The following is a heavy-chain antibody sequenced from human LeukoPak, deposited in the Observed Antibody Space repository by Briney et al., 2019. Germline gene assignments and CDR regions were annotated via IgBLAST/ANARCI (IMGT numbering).Heavy chain of an antibody. CDR2: ISSSSSYI. J-gene: IGHJ4*02. V-gene: IGHV3-21*01. CDR3: AAGYSYGRPLDY. Sequence: GGSLRLSCAASGFTFSSYSMNWVRQAPGKGLEWVSSISSSSSYIYYADSVKGRFTISRDNAKNSLYLQMNSLRAEDTAVYYCAAGYSYGRPLDYWGQGTLVTVSS. CDR1: GFTFSSYS. D-gene: IGHD5-18*01.